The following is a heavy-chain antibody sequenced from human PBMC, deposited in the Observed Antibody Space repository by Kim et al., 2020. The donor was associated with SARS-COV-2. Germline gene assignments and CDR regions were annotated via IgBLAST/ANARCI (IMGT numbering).Heavy chain of an antibody. CDR3: ARGADIVVVPACTQFDWFDP. CDR1: GFTFSSYS. CDR2: ICSSSSYI. J-gene: IGHJ5*02. V-gene: IGHV3-21*01. Sequence: GGSLRLSCAASGFTFSSYSMNWVRQAPGKGLEWVASICSSSSYIYYADSVKGRFTISRDNAKNSLYLQMNSLRAEDTAVYYCARGADIVVVPACTQFDWFDPWGQGTLVTVSS. D-gene: IGHD2-2*01.